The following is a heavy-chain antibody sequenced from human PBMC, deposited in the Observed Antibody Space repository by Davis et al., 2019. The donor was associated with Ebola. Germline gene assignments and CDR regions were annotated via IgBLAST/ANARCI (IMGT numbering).Heavy chain of an antibody. Sequence: PGGSLRLSCAASGFTFSSYSMNWVRQAPGKGLEWVSSISSSSSYIYYADSVKGRFTISRDNAKNSLYLQMNSLRAEDTAVYYCARASRGGYDGDFDYWGQGTLVTVSS. CDR1: GFTFSSYS. CDR2: ISSSSSYI. V-gene: IGHV3-21*01. D-gene: IGHD1-26*01. J-gene: IGHJ4*02. CDR3: ARASRGGYDGDFDY.